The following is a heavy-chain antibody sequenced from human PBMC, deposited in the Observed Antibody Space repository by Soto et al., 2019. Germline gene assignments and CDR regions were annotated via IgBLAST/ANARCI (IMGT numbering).Heavy chain of an antibody. CDR2: ISYDGSNK. J-gene: IGHJ6*02. D-gene: IGHD4-17*01. V-gene: IGHV3-30-3*01. CDR1: GFTFSSYA. Sequence: QVQLVESGGGVVQPGRSLRLSCAASGFTFSSYAMHWVRQAPGKGLEWVAVISYDGSNKYYADSVKCRFTISRDNSKNTLYLQMNSLRAEDTAVYYCARDWTTVTTDYYYYGMDVWGQGTTVTVSS. CDR3: ARDWTTVTTDYYYYGMDV.